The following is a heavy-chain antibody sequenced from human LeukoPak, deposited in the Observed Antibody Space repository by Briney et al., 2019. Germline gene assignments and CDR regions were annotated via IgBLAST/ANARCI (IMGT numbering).Heavy chain of an antibody. D-gene: IGHD5-18*01. CDR1: GGSIRSFY. J-gene: IGHJ4*02. V-gene: IGHV4-59*12. CDR3: ATQATGYNVGCLDF. CDR2: VFHTRTT. Sequence: SETLSLTCTGSGGSIRSFYWSWIRQPPGKGLEWIGYVFHTRTTNYTPSLKTRVTMSVDTSKNQFSLKLNSVTAADTAVYYCATQATGYNVGCLDFWSQGALVTVSS.